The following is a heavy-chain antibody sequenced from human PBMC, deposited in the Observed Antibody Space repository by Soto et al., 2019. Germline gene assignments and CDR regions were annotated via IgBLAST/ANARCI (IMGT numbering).Heavy chain of an antibody. D-gene: IGHD5-12*01. Sequence: SLRLSCAASGFIFNGYGLHWVRQAPGKGLEWVAMISYDGSSKYYADSVKGRFTISRDNSKNTMYLQMNSLRPEDTAVYYCTREGNGYKYYFDYWGQGTLVTVSS. J-gene: IGHJ4*02. CDR3: TREGNGYKYYFDY. V-gene: IGHV3-30-3*01. CDR2: ISYDGSSK. CDR1: GFIFNGYG.